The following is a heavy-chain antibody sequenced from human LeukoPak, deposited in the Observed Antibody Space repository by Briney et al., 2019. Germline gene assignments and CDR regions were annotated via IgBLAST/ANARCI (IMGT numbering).Heavy chain of an antibody. D-gene: IGHD4-17*01. CDR1: GFIFSSYS. V-gene: IGHV3-21*01. Sequence: GGSLRLSCAASGFIFSSYSMNWVRQAPGKGLEWVSSISSGSSYRYYADSVKGRFSISRDNSKNSLYLQMNSLRAEDTAVYFCARGDDYGDYDYYYYYKDVWGKGTTVTVSS. CDR2: ISSGSSYR. CDR3: ARGDDYGDYDYYYYYKDV. J-gene: IGHJ6*03.